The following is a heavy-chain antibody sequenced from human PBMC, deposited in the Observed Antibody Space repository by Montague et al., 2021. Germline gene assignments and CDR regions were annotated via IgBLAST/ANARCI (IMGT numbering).Heavy chain of an antibody. D-gene: IGHD7-27*01. J-gene: IGHJ4*02. CDR1: GDSLSSVGYA. Sequence: TLSLTCTVSGDSLSSVGYAWTWIRQHPGKGLEWIGYMYYSGSTYYNPSLKSRVTISGDTSKNHFSLRLTSVTAADTAVYYCARGRLATGDFDYWSQRTLVTVSS. CDR3: ARGRLATGDFDY. CDR2: MYYSGST. V-gene: IGHV4-31*03.